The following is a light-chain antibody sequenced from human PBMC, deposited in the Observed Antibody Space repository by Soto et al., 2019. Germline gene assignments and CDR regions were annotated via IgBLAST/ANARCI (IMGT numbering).Light chain of an antibody. CDR2: AAS. CDR3: HQYNNWPPT. Sequence: EIVMTQSPVTLSVSPGERATLSCRASQSVSSNLAWYQQKPGQAPRLLIYAASTRAPGIPAGFSGSGSGTEFTLTISSLKSEDSAVYYCHQYNNWPPTFGQGTKLEIK. V-gene: IGKV3-15*01. J-gene: IGKJ2*01. CDR1: QSVSSN.